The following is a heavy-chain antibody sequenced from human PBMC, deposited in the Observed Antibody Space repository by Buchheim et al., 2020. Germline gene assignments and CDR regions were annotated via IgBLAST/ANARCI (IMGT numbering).Heavy chain of an antibody. CDR1: GFTFSSYA. CDR2: ISYDGGNK. J-gene: IGHJ4*02. D-gene: IGHD5-12*01. Sequence: QVQLVESGGGVVQPGRSLRLSCAASGFTFSSYAMHWVRQAPGKGLEWVAVISYDGGNKYYADSVKGRFTISRDTSKNTLYLQMNSLRAEDTAVYYCARDSRVDIVATIPDYWGQGTL. CDR3: ARDSRVDIVATIPDY. V-gene: IGHV3-30*04.